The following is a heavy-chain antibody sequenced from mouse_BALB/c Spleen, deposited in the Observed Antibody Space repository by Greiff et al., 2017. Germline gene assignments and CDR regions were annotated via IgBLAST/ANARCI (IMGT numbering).Heavy chain of an antibody. D-gene: IGHD2-4*01. CDR2: IWAGGST. V-gene: IGHV2-9*02. CDR1: GFSLTSYG. Sequence: VKLQESGPGLVAPSQSLSITCTVSGFSLTSYGVHWVRQPPGKGLEWLGVIWAGGSTNYNSALMSRLSISKDNSKSQVFLKMNSLQTDDTAMYYCARDRGNDYPFAYWGQGTLVTVSA. J-gene: IGHJ3*01. CDR3: ARDRGNDYPFAY.